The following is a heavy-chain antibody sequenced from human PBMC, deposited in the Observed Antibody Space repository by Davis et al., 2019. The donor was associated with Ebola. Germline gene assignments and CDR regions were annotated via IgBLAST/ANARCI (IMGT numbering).Heavy chain of an antibody. V-gene: IGHV1-2*04. D-gene: IGHD4-17*01. J-gene: IGHJ4*02. CDR3: ARELYGDDY. Sequence: AASVKVSCKASGYTFTSYDINWVRQAPGQGLEWMGWINPNSGGTNYAQKFQGWVTMTRDTSISTAYMELSRLRSDDTAVYYCARELYGDDYWGQGTLVTVSS. CDR2: INPNSGGT. CDR1: GYTFTSYD.